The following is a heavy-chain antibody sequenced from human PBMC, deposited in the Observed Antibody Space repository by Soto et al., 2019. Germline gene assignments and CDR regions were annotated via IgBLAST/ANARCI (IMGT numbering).Heavy chain of an antibody. J-gene: IGHJ6*02. Sequence: SETLSLTCAVSGGSISSSNWWSWVRQPPGKGLEWIGEIYHSGSTNYNPSLKSRVTISVDKSKNQFSLKLSSVTAADTAVYYCASLGYCSSTSCYRHYYYYGMDVWGQGTKVTVSS. D-gene: IGHD2-2*02. CDR2: IYHSGST. V-gene: IGHV4-4*02. CDR3: ASLGYCSSTSCYRHYYYYGMDV. CDR1: GGSISSSNW.